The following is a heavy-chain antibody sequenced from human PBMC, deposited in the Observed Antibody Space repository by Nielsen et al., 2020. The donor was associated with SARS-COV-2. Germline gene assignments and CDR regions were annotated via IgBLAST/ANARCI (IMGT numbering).Heavy chain of an antibody. V-gene: IGHV3-11*06. J-gene: IGHJ3*02. D-gene: IGHD2-2*02. CDR3: ARDKGYCSSTSCYTSAFDI. CDR2: ISSSSSYT. CDR1: GFTFSDYY. Sequence: GSLRLSCAASGFTFSDYYMSWIRQAPGKGLEWVSYISSSSSYTNYADSVKGRFIISRDNAKNSLYLQMNSLRAEDTAVYYCARDKGYCSSTSCYTSAFDIWGQGTMVTVSS.